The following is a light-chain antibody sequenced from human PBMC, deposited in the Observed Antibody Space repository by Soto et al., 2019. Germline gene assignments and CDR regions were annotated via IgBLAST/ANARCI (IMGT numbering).Light chain of an antibody. V-gene: IGKV1-5*03. J-gene: IGKJ3*01. CDR1: QSISTW. Sequence: DIQMTQSPSTLSASVGDRVTITCRASQSISTWLAWYQQKPGKAPKLLIYKESSLESGVPSRCSGSGSGAAFTLTIRRLQSDDFATYYCPQDKSVSFTFGPGTNVDIK. CDR3: PQDKSVSFT. CDR2: KES.